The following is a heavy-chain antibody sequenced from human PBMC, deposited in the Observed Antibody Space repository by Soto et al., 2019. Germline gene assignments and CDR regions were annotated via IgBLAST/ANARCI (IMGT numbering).Heavy chain of an antibody. J-gene: IGHJ4*02. D-gene: IGHD6-6*01. Sequence: SETLSLTCTVSGGSISSGGYYWSWIRQHPGKGLEWIGCVYYSGRTYYNPSLKSRITISVDTSRKHFSLKLSSVTAADTAVYYCARTKDYSSSLDYWGQGILVTVSS. CDR3: ARTKDYSSSLDY. CDR1: GGSISSGGYY. V-gene: IGHV4-31*03. CDR2: VYYSGRT.